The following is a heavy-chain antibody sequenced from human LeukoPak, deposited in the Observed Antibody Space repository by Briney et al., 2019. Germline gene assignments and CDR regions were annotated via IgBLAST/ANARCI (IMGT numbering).Heavy chain of an antibody. CDR1: GFSFSNYW. V-gene: IGHV3-74*01. J-gene: IGHJ5*02. CDR2: INSDGSYT. Sequence: PGGSLRLSWVASGFSFSNYWMYWGRQAPGKGLVWVSRINSDGSYTDYADSAKGPFTISRDNAKDTLYLQMNSLRADDTAVYYCARADNWQSGGAWGQGTLVTVSS. CDR3: ARADNWQSGGA. D-gene: IGHD1-1*01.